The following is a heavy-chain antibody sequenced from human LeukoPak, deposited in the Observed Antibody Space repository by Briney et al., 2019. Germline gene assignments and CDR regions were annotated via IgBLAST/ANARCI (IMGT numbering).Heavy chain of an antibody. J-gene: IGHJ6*03. D-gene: IGHD6-13*01. CDR2: IIPFFPTP. CDR1: GDIFDNSA. V-gene: IGHV1-69*13. CDR3: ARDLRRGSSWYGYFYMDV. Sequence: ASVKVSRKASGDIFDNSAVSWVRQAPGQGLEWMGRIIPFFPTPNYAQRFRGRVTITADVSTNTAYMEVSSLTSEDTAVYYCARDLRRGSSWYGYFYMDVWGEGTTVIVSS.